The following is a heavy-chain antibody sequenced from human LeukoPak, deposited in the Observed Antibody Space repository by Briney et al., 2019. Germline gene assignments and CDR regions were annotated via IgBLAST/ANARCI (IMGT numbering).Heavy chain of an antibody. CDR2: INHSGST. Sequence: SETLSLTCAVYGGSFSGYYWSWIRQPPGKGLEWIGEINHSGSTNYNPSLKRRVTISVDTSKNQFSLKLSSVTAADTAVYYCARQYCSSTSCLFDYWGQGTLVTVSS. V-gene: IGHV4-34*01. CDR1: GGSFSGYY. J-gene: IGHJ4*02. D-gene: IGHD2-2*01. CDR3: ARQYCSSTSCLFDY.